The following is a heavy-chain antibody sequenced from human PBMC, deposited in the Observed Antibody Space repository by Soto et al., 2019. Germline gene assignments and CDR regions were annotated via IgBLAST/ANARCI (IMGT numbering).Heavy chain of an antibody. Sequence: GESLKISCEGSGFSFSKYTVGWVRQTPGKGLEWMGIIHPGDSDTRYSPSFQGQVTISADKSISTAYLQWSSLKASDTAMYYCTLSYADTFYDNVAVDVWREGTAVAVSS. CDR1: GFSFSKYT. CDR3: TLSYADTFYDNVAVDV. CDR2: IHPGDSDT. V-gene: IGHV5-51*01. J-gene: IGHJ6*01. D-gene: IGHD5-12*01.